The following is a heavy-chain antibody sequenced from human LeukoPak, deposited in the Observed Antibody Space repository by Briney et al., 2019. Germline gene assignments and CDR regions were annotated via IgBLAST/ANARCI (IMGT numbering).Heavy chain of an antibody. CDR3: ARHPPIAIQGYYYYMDV. V-gene: IGHV4-34*01. CDR1: GGSLSGYY. J-gene: IGHJ6*03. CDR2: INHSGST. Sequence: SETLSLTCAVYGGSLSGYYWSWIRQPPGKGLEWIGEINHSGSTNYNPSLKSRVTISVDTSKNQFSLKLSSVTAADTAVYYCARHPPIAIQGYYYYMDVWGKGTTVTVSS. D-gene: IGHD2-21*01.